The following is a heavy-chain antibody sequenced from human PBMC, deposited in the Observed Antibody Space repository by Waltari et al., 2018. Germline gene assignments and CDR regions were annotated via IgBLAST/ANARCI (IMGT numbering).Heavy chain of an antibody. CDR3: ARVTGYGDYNREYYFDY. D-gene: IGHD4-17*01. J-gene: IGHJ4*02. CDR1: GYSISSGYY. Sequence: QVQLQESGPGLVKPSETLSLTCAVSGYSISSGYYWGWIRQPPGTGLEWIGSIYHSGSTYYNPSLKSRVTISVDTSKNQFSLKLSSVTAADTAVYYCARVTGYGDYNREYYFDYWGQGTLVTVSS. V-gene: IGHV4-38-2*01. CDR2: IYHSGST.